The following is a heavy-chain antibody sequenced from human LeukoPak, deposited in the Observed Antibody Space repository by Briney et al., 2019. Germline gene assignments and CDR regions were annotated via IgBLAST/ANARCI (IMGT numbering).Heavy chain of an antibody. CDR1: GYTFTSYG. CDR2: ISAYNGNT. CDR3: AMTPPGIAAAGLIWFDP. D-gene: IGHD6-13*01. J-gene: IGHJ5*02. Sequence: ASVTVSCKASGYTFTSYGISWVRQAPGQGLEWMGWISAYNGNTNYAQKLQGRVTMTTDTSTSTAYMELRSLRSDDTAVYYCAMTPPGIAAAGLIWFDPWGQGTLVTVSS. V-gene: IGHV1-18*01.